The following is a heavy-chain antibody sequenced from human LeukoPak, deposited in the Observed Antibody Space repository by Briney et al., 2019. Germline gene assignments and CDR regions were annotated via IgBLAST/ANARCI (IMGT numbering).Heavy chain of an antibody. CDR2: ISSSGSII. Sequence: PGGSLRLSCAASGFTFSDYYMSWIRQAPGKGLEWVSYISSSGSIIYYADSVKGRFTISRDNAKNSLYLQMNSLRAEDTAVYYCARDQANSGLRYFDWLLYDYWGQGTLVTVSS. J-gene: IGHJ4*02. D-gene: IGHD3-9*01. CDR1: GFTFSDYY. CDR3: ARDQANSGLRYFDWLLYDY. V-gene: IGHV3-11*04.